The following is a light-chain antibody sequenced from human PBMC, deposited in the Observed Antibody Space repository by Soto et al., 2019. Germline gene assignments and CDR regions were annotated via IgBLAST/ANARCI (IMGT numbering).Light chain of an antibody. CDR1: QSVGNK. Sequence: EILMTQSPATLSVSPGERATLACRASQSVGNKLAWYQQKPGQAPRLLVSGISTRATDISARFSGSGSGTEFILTISSLQSEDFAVYYCQQYKEWPGTFGQGTRVEIK. J-gene: IGKJ1*01. V-gene: IGKV3-15*01. CDR2: GIS. CDR3: QQYKEWPGT.